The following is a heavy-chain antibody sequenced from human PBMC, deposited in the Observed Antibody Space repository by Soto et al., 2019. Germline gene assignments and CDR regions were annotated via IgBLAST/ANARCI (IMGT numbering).Heavy chain of an antibody. Sequence: ASVKVSCKASGYTFTSFDINWVRQASGQGLEWMGWMNPNSGNTIYAQKFQGRVTMTRNTSINTAYMELSRLRSDDTAVYYCARAAGTYYYYGMDVWGQGTTVTVSS. D-gene: IGHD6-13*01. J-gene: IGHJ6*02. CDR3: ARAAGTYYYYGMDV. CDR1: GYTFTSFD. V-gene: IGHV1-8*01. CDR2: MNPNSGNT.